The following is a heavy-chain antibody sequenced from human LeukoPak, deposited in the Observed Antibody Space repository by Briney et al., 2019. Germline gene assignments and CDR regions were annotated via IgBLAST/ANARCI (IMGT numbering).Heavy chain of an antibody. Sequence: GGSLRLSCAASGFTFSDYYMSWIRQAPGKGLEWVSYISSSGSTIYYADSVKGRFTISRDNAKNSLYLQMNSLRAEDTAVYYCATDGAYDFWSGFLLFYWGQGTLVTVSS. CDR2: ISSSGSTI. CDR1: GFTFSDYY. CDR3: ATDGAYDFWSGFLLFY. J-gene: IGHJ4*02. V-gene: IGHV3-11*01. D-gene: IGHD3-3*01.